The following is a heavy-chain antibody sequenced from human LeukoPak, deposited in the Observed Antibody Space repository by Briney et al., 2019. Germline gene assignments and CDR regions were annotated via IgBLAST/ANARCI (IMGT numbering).Heavy chain of an antibody. CDR2: IYSGGST. D-gene: IGHD3-16*02. CDR1: GFTVSSNY. J-gene: IGHJ5*02. CDR3: ARENMITFGGVIAQNWFDP. V-gene: IGHV3-53*01. Sequence: GGSLRLSCAASGFTVSSNYMSWVRQAPGKGLEWVSVIYSGGSTYYADSVKGRFTTSRDNSENTLYLQMNSLRAEDTAVYYCARENMITFGGVIAQNWFDPWGQGTLVTVSS.